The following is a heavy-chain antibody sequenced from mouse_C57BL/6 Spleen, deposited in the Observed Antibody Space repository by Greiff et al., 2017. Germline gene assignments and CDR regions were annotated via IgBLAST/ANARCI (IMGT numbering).Heavy chain of an antibody. CDR1: GYSITSGYY. J-gene: IGHJ3*01. V-gene: IGHV3-6*01. CDR3: AREGWDVAY. Sequence: VQLQQSGPGLVKPSQSLSLTCSVTGYSITSGYYWNWIRQFPGNKLEWMGYISYDGSNNYNPSLKNRISITRDTSKNQFFLKLNSVTTEDTATYYCAREGWDVAYWGQGTLVTVSA. D-gene: IGHD4-1*01. CDR2: ISYDGSN.